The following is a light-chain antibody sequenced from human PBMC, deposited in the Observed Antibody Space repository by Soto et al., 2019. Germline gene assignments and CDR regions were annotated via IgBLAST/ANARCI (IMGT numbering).Light chain of an antibody. Sequence: QSALTQPASVSASPGKSITISCTGTSSDVGGYNYVSWYQQHPGKAPKLMIYDVSNRPSGVSNRFSGSKSGNTASLTISGLQAEDEADYYCSSYTSSSTQVFGTGTKVTVL. V-gene: IGLV2-14*01. CDR2: DVS. CDR1: SSDVGGYNY. J-gene: IGLJ1*01. CDR3: SSYTSSSTQV.